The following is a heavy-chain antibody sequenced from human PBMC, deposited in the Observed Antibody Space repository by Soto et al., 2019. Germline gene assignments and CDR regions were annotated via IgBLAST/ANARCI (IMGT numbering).Heavy chain of an antibody. V-gene: IGHV3-23*01. Sequence: PGGSLRLSCAASGFTFSSYAMGWVRQAPGKGLEWVSAISGSGGSTYYADSVKGRFTISRDNSKNTLYLQMNSLRAEDTAVYYCAKPPKYCSGGSCYSAFDYWGQGTLVTVSS. CDR1: GFTFSSYA. CDR2: ISGSGGST. D-gene: IGHD2-15*01. J-gene: IGHJ4*02. CDR3: AKPPKYCSGGSCYSAFDY.